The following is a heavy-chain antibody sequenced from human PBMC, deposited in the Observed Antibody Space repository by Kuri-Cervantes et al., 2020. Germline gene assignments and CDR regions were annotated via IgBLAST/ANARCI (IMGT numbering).Heavy chain of an antibody. J-gene: IGHJ3*02. CDR2: IKEDGSEK. Sequence: ETLSLTCAASGFTFSSYWMSRVRQAPGKGLEWVANIKEDGSEKYYVDSVKGRFTISRDNAKNSLYLQMNSLRAEDTAVYYCTRDPTHYDYVWGSYRWVVAFDIWGQGAMVTVSS. V-gene: IGHV3-7*01. D-gene: IGHD3-16*02. CDR3: TRDPTHYDYVWGSYRWVVAFDI. CDR1: GFTFSSYW.